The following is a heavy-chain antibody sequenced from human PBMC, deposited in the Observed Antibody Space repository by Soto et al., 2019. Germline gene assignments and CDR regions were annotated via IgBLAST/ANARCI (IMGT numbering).Heavy chain of an antibody. CDR3: ARAYCTGGSCYLTDYFQH. J-gene: IGHJ1*01. V-gene: IGHV3-30*03. CDR1: GFSFSYYA. CDR2: ISYDASNK. Sequence: QVQLVESGGGVVQPGRSLRLSCAASGFSFSYYAMHWVRQAPGKGLEWVAVISYDASNKYYADSVKGRFTISRDNSKNTLYLQMNSLRDEDTAVYYCARAYCTGGSCYLTDYFQHWGQGTLVTVSS. D-gene: IGHD2-15*01.